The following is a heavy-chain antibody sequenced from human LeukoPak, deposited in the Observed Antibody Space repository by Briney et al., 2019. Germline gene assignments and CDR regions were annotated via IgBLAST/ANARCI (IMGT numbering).Heavy chain of an antibody. CDR2: ISYDGNNK. CDR1: GFTFSSYG. CDR3: AKGSSGWYEDY. D-gene: IGHD6-19*01. Sequence: GGSLRLSCAASGFTFSSYGMHWVRQAPGKGLEWVAVISYDGNNKYYADSVKGRFTISRDNSKNTLYLQMNSLRAEDTAVYYCAKGSSGWYEDYWGQGTLVTVSS. V-gene: IGHV3-30*18. J-gene: IGHJ4*02.